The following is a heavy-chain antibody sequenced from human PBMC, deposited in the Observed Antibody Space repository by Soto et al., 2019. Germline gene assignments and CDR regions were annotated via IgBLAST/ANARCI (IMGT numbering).Heavy chain of an antibody. D-gene: IGHD3-10*01. CDR3: ARGQYYYGSGSSYYFDY. CDR1: GGSISSYY. V-gene: IGHV4-59*01. J-gene: IGHJ4*02. Sequence: SETLSLTCTVSGGSISSYYWSWIRQPPGKGLEWIGYIYYSGSTNYNPSLKSRVTISVDTSKNQFSLKLSSVTAADTAVYYCARGQYYYGSGSSYYFDYWGQGPLVTVSS. CDR2: IYYSGST.